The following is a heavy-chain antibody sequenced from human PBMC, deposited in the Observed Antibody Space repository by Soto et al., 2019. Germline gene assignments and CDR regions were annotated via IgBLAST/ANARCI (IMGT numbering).Heavy chain of an antibody. D-gene: IGHD3-3*01. CDR1: GYTFTSYG. V-gene: IGHV1-18*01. CDR2: MNPNSGNT. J-gene: IGHJ6*03. CDR3: ARVPPYDFWSGTYYYYYMDV. Sequence: GASVKVSCKASGYTFTSYGISWVRQAPGQGLEWMGWMNPNSGNTNYAQNFQGRVTMTTNTSTSTAYMELSSLRSEDTAVYYCARVPPYDFWSGTYYYYYMDVWGKGTTVTVSS.